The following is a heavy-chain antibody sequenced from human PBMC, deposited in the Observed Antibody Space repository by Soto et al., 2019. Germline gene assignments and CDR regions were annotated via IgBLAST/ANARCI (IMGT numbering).Heavy chain of an antibody. CDR2: IWYDGTTK. V-gene: IGHV3-33*01. CDR3: ARDVDRTSHLNWFDP. D-gene: IGHD5-12*01. J-gene: IGHJ5*02. Sequence: QVQLVESGGGVVQPGRSLRLSCEVSGFSLSGYGMHWVRQAPGKGLEWVAVIWYDGTTKNYADSVKGRFTISRDSSKNTVYLQMDSLKVEDTAVYYCARDVDRTSHLNWFDPWVQGVMVTVSS. CDR1: GFSLSGYG.